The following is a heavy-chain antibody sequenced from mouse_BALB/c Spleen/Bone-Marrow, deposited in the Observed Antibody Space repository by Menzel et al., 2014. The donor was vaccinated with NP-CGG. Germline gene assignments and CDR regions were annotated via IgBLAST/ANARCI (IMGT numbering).Heavy chain of an antibody. CDR1: GYPFSSYW. D-gene: IGHD2-10*02. V-gene: IGHV1-80*01. Sequence: QVQLQQSGAELVRPGSSVKISCKASGYPFSSYWMNWVKQRPGQGLEWIGQIYPGDGETNYNGKFKGNATLTADKSSSTAYMQLISLTSVDSAVYFCARKYGDYWGQGTTLTVSS. CDR2: IYPGDGET. CDR3: ARKYGDY. J-gene: IGHJ2*01.